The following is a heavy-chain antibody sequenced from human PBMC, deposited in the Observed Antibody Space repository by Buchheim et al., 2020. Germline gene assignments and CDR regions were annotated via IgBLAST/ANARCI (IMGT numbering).Heavy chain of an antibody. CDR3: TTDGYYDSSGYALNYYYYYGMDV. V-gene: IGHV3-15*01. CDR2: IKSKTDGGTT. CDR1: GFTFSNAW. Sequence: EVQLVESGGGLVKPGGSLRLSCAASGFTFSNAWMSWVRQAPGKGLEWVGRIKSKTDGGTTDYAAPVKGRFTISRDDSKNTLYLQMNSLKTEDTAVYYRTTDGYYDSSGYALNYYYYYGMDVWGQGTT. D-gene: IGHD3-22*01. J-gene: IGHJ6*02.